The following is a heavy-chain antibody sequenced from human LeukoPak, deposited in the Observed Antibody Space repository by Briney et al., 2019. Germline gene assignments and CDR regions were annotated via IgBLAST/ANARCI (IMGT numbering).Heavy chain of an antibody. V-gene: IGHV1-18*01. CDR2: SSASNGNT. Sequence: GASVKVSCKASGYTFTSFGITWVRQAPGQGLEWVGWSSASNGNTKYAQKFQGRVAMTTDTSTSTAYMELRSLRSDDTAVYYCARDRLTVAGTTSFDYWGQGTLVTVSS. CDR1: GYTFTSFG. CDR3: ARDRLTVAGTTSFDY. D-gene: IGHD1-7*01. J-gene: IGHJ4*02.